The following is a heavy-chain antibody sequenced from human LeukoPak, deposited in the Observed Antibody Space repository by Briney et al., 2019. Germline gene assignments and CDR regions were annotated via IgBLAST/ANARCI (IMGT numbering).Heavy chain of an antibody. CDR2: ISGSGGST. CDR1: GFTFSSYA. CDR3: AKDPDIVVVPAAHFDY. D-gene: IGHD2-2*01. J-gene: IGHJ4*02. V-gene: IGHV3-23*01. Sequence: GGSLRLSCAASGFTFSSYAMSWVRQAPGKGLDWVSAISGSGGSTYYADSVKGRFTISRDNSKNTLYLQMNSLRAEDTAVYYCAKDPDIVVVPAAHFDYWGQGTLVTVSS.